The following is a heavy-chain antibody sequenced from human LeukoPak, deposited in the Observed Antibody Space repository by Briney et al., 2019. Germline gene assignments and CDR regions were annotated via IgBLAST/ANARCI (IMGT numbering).Heavy chain of an antibody. CDR3: ASVIAVAGCFDY. CDR1: GGSFSGYY. D-gene: IGHD6-19*01. V-gene: IGHV4-31*11. CDR2: IYYSGST. Sequence: SETLSLTCAVYGGSFSGYYWSWIRQHPGKGLEWIGYIYYSGSTYYNPSLKSRVTISVDTSKNQFSLKPSSVTAADTAVYYCASVIAVAGCFDYWGQGTLVTVSS. J-gene: IGHJ4*02.